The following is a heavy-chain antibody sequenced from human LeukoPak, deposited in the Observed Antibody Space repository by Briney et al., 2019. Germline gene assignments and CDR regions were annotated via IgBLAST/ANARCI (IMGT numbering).Heavy chain of an antibody. CDR3: AREGLDYYDSSGP. V-gene: IGHV1-2*02. CDR2: TNPNSGGT. D-gene: IGHD3-22*01. Sequence: GASVKVSCKASGYTFTGYYMHWVRQAPGQGLEWMGWTNPNSGGTNYAQKFQGRVTMTRDTSISTAYMELSRLRSDDTAVYYCAREGLDYYDSSGPWGQGTLVTVSS. CDR1: GYTFTGYY. J-gene: IGHJ4*02.